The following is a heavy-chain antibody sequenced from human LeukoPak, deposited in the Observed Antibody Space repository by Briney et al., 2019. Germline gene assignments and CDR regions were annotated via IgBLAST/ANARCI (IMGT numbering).Heavy chain of an antibody. D-gene: IGHD5-12*01. J-gene: IGHJ4*02. CDR2: IYYSGST. CDR1: GGSISSGDYY. V-gene: IGHV4-30-4*01. Sequence: PSETLSLTCTVSGGSISSGDYYWSWIRQPPGKGLEWIGYIYYSGSTYYNPSLKSRVTISVDTSKNQFSLKLSSVTATDTAVYYCARVDEVATITLFDYWGQGTLVTVSS. CDR3: ARVDEVATITLFDY.